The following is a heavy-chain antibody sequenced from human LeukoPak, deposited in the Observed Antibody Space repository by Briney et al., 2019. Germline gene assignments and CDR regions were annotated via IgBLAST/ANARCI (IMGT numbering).Heavy chain of an antibody. CDR3: ARDFPGQLWLLAAGWFDP. D-gene: IGHD5-18*01. CDR1: GGSISSYY. V-gene: IGHV4-4*07. J-gene: IGHJ5*02. Sequence: PSETLSLTCTVSGGSISSYYWSWIRQPAGKGLEWIGRIYTSGSTNYNPSLKSRVTMSVDTSKNQFSLKLSSVTAADTAVYYCARDFPGQLWLLAAGWFDPWGQGTLVTVSS. CDR2: IYTSGST.